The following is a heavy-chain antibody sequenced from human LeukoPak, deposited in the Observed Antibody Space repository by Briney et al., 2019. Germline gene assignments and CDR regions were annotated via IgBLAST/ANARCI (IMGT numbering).Heavy chain of an antibody. Sequence: GGSLRLSCAASGFTFSSYDMYWVRQAPGKGLEWVSYFSSSGTAIYYADSVKGRFTMSRDSAKNSLYLQMNSLRDEDTAVYYCARSVVRGVIALDYWGQGTLVTVSS. J-gene: IGHJ4*02. D-gene: IGHD3-10*01. V-gene: IGHV3-48*03. CDR3: ARSVVRGVIALDY. CDR2: FSSSGTAI. CDR1: GFTFSSYD.